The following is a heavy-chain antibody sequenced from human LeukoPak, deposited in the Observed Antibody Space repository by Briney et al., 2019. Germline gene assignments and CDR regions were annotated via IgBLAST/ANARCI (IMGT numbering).Heavy chain of an antibody. V-gene: IGHV1-46*01. Sequence: ASVKVSCKASGYTFTSYYMHRVRQAPGQGLEWMGIINPSGGSTSYAQKFQGRVTMTRDTSTSTVYMELSSLRTEDTAVYYCARHYCSSTSCYPGDAFDIWGQGTMVTVSS. CDR3: ARHYCSSTSCYPGDAFDI. CDR2: INPSGGST. J-gene: IGHJ3*02. D-gene: IGHD2-2*01. CDR1: GYTFTSYY.